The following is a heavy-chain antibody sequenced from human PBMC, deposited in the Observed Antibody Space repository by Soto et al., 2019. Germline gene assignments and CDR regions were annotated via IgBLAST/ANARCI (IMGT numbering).Heavy chain of an antibody. CDR3: ARDRGVAPPVAGNTHYYYYMDV. Sequence: QDRLVQSGVEVKKPGASVRVSCKASGYSFTNYGITWVRQASGQGFEWMGWISAYNGNTNYAQKFQGSVTLTTDASTSTAYLELRSLRSDDTAVYYCARDRGVAPPVAGNTHYYYYMDVWGKGTTVTVSS. CDR2: ISAYNGNT. D-gene: IGHD6-19*01. CDR1: GYSFTNYG. V-gene: IGHV1-18*01. J-gene: IGHJ6*03.